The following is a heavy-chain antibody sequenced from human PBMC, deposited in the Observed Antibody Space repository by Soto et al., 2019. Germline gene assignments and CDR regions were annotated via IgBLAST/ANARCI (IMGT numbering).Heavy chain of an antibody. CDR1: GFTFSSYS. D-gene: IGHD6-6*01. J-gene: IGHJ4*02. CDR3: ARDLSSYGSGGY. V-gene: IGHV3-21*01. CDR2: ISSSSYI. Sequence: GGSLRLSCAASGFTFSSYSMNWVRQAPGKGLEWVSSISSSSYIYYADSVKGRFTISRDNAKNSLYLQMNSLRAEDTAVYYCARDLSSYGSGGYWGQGTLVTVSS.